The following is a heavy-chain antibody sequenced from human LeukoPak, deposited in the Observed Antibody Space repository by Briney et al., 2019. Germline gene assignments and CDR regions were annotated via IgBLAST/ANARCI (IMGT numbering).Heavy chain of an antibody. D-gene: IGHD2-8*02. CDR3: AREVFPGLGEGDSWWPKGIFRPYYYYYMDV. Sequence: SQTLSLTCAISGDSVSSNSAAWNWIRQSPSRGLEWLGRTYYRSKWYNDYAVSVKSRITINPDTSKNQFSLQLNSVTPEDTAVYYCAREVFPGLGEGDSWWPKGIFRPYYYYYMDVWGKGTTVTISS. CDR1: GDSVSSNSAA. CDR2: TYYRSKWYN. V-gene: IGHV6-1*01. J-gene: IGHJ6*03.